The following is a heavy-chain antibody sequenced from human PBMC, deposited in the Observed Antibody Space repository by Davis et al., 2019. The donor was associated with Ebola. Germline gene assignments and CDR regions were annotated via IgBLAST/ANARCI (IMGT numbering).Heavy chain of an antibody. V-gene: IGHV1-8*01. Sequence: ASVKVSCKASGYTLTGYDINWVRQATGQGLEWMGWMNPNSGNTGYAQKLQGRVTMTTDTSTSTAYMELRSLRSDDTAVYYCARDNLPQYYYDSSGYYRLEDYWGQGTLVTVSS. D-gene: IGHD3-22*01. CDR2: MNPNSGNT. CDR1: GYTLTGYD. J-gene: IGHJ4*02. CDR3: ARDNLPQYYYDSSGYYRLEDY.